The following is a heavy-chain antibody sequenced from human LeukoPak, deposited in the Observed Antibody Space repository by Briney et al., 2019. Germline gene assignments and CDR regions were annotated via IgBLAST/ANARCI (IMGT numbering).Heavy chain of an antibody. CDR2: ISWNSGSI. Sequence: GGSLRLSCAASGFTFSSYWMNWARQAPGKGLEWVSGISWNSGSIGYADSVKGRFTISRDNAKNSLYLQMNSLRAEDTALYYCAKGACSGGSCYSDYWGQGTLVTVSS. CDR3: AKGACSGGSCYSDY. J-gene: IGHJ4*02. V-gene: IGHV3-9*01. D-gene: IGHD2-15*01. CDR1: GFTFSSYW.